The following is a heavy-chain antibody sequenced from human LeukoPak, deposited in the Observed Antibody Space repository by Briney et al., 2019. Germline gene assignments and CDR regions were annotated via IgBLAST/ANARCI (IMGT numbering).Heavy chain of an antibody. D-gene: IGHD5-18*01. Sequence: PGGSLRLSCAASGFTVSSNYMSWVRQAPGKGPEWVSVIYSGGSTHYTDSVKGRFTISRDNSKNTLYLQMNSLRAEDTAVYYCARDSRGYSYGGNWFDYWGQGTLVTVSS. CDR3: ARDSRGYSYGGNWFDY. J-gene: IGHJ4*02. CDR2: IYSGGST. CDR1: GFTVSSNY. V-gene: IGHV3-66*01.